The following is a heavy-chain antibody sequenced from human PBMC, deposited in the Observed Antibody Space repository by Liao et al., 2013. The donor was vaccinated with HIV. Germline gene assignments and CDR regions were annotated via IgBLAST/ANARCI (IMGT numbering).Heavy chain of an antibody. CDR3: ARAPPRRICSGGSCYSYYYYYMDV. Sequence: QVQLQESGPGLVKPSQTLSLTCTVSGGSISSGDYYWSWIRQPPGKGLEWIGYIYYSGVTYYNPSLKSRVTISVDTSKSQFSLKLSSVTAADTAVYYCARAPPRRICSGGSCYSYYYYYMDVWGKGTTVTVSS. CDR1: GGSISSGDYY. CDR2: IYYSGVT. D-gene: IGHD2-15*01. V-gene: IGHV4-30-4*08. J-gene: IGHJ6*03.